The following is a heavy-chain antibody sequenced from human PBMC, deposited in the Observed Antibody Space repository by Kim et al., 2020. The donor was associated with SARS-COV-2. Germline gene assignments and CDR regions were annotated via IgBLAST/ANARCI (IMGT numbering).Heavy chain of an antibody. J-gene: IGHJ4*02. Sequence: ASVKVSCKASGYTLTSDDINWVRQATGQGLEWMGWMNPNSGNTGYAPKFQGRVTMTKNISISTAYMELSSLRSEDTAIYYCARGPGAYYDILTGFYLHDYYFDNWGQGTLVTVSS. CDR3: ARGPGAYYDILTGFYLHDYYFDN. CDR1: GYTLTSDD. D-gene: IGHD3-9*01. V-gene: IGHV1-8*01. CDR2: MNPNSGNT.